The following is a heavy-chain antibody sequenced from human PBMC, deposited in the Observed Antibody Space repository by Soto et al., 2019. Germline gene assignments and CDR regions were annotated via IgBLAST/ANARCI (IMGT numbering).Heavy chain of an antibody. Sequence: SETLSLTCSVSGGSISSYYWSWIRQPPGKGLEWIGYIYYSGSTNYNPSLKSRVTISVDTSKNQFSLELSSVTAADTAVYYCARGLITGSHYSGGWYYFDSWGQGTQVTVSS. D-gene: IGHD6-19*01. CDR3: ARGLITGSHYSGGWYYFDS. CDR1: GGSISSYY. CDR2: IYYSGST. V-gene: IGHV4-59*12. J-gene: IGHJ4*02.